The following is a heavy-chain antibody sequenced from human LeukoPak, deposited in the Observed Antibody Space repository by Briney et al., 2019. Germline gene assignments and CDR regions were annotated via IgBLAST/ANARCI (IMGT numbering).Heavy chain of an antibody. D-gene: IGHD1-26*01. CDR3: AREVSRIVGATPFDY. V-gene: IGHV4-34*01. CDR2: INHSGRT. J-gene: IGHJ4*02. Sequence: SETLSLTCAVYGGSFSGYYWSWIRQPPGKGVEWIGEINHSGRTNYNPSLKSRVTISVDTSKNQFSLKLSSVTAADTAVYYCAREVSRIVGATPFDYWGQGTLVTVSS. CDR1: GGSFSGYY.